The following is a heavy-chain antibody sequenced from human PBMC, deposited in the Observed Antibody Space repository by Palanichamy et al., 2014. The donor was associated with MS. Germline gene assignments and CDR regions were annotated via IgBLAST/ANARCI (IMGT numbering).Heavy chain of an antibody. CDR2: IYSGGMK. CDR3: ARGFNRYFDP. V-gene: IGHV3-53*02. D-gene: IGHD3-3*01. Sequence: EVQLVETGGGLIQPGESLTLSCKVSGFSVSNTYMNWVRQAPGKGLEWVSVIYSGGMKFYADSVKGRFTISRDTSKTVFLQINSLRVEDTAVYYCARGFNRYFDPWGRGTLVTVSS. J-gene: IGHJ2*01. CDR1: GFSVSNTY.